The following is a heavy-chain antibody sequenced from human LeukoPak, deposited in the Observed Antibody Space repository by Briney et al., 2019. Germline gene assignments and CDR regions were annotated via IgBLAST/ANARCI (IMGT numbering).Heavy chain of an antibody. V-gene: IGHV1-2*02. Sequence: ASVKVSCKASGYTCNGFYLHWVRQAPGQGLEWMGWINPNSGGTNYAQKFHGRLTMTRDTSISTAYMELSRLRSDDTAVYYCARWMATVTTPDYWGQGTLVTVSS. CDR3: ARWMATVTTPDY. CDR2: INPNSGGT. J-gene: IGHJ4*02. D-gene: IGHD4-11*01. CDR1: GYTCNGFY.